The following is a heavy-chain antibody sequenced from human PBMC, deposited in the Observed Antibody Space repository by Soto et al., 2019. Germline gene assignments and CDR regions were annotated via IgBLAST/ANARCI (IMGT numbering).Heavy chain of an antibody. D-gene: IGHD3-10*01. CDR3: ASAWFGDFVYYFDS. CDR2: ISAYNGNT. CDR1: GYTFTNYA. V-gene: IGHV1-18*01. Sequence: GASVKVSCKASGYTFTNYAISWVRQAPGQGLEWMGWISAYNGNTNYAQKLQGRVTMTTDTSTSSASMELRSLRSDDTAVYYCASAWFGDFVYYFDSWCQGTLVTVSS. J-gene: IGHJ4*02.